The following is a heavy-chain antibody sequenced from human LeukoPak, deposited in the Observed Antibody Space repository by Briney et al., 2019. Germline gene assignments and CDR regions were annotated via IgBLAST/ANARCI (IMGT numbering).Heavy chain of an antibody. Sequence: PGGSLRLSCAASGFTFSSYSMNWVRQAPGKGLERVSFISSSSSTIYYADSVKGRFTISRDNAKNSLYLQMNSLRAEDTAVYYCAREYSSSTGKASDYWGQGTLVTVSS. CDR3: AREYSSSTGKASDY. V-gene: IGHV3-48*01. D-gene: IGHD6-6*01. CDR1: GFTFSSYS. J-gene: IGHJ4*02. CDR2: ISSSSSTI.